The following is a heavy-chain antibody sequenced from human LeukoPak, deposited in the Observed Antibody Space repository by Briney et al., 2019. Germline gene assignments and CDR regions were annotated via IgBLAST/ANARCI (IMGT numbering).Heavy chain of an antibody. CDR2: VYYSGST. V-gene: IGHV4-59*01. CDR1: GGSISSYY. J-gene: IGHJ4*02. D-gene: IGHD1-26*01. Sequence: SETLSLTCTVSGGSISSYYWSWIRQPPGKGLEWIGYVYYSGSTNYNPSLKSRVTISVDTSKNQFSLKLSSVTAADTAVYYCARVASGSYFGSFHYWGQGTLVTVSS. CDR3: ARVASGSYFGSFHY.